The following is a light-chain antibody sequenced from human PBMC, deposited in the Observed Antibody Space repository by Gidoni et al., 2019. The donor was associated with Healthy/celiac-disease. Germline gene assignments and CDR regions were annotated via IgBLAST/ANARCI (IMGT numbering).Light chain of an antibody. J-gene: IGKJ4*01. CDR1: QSVSSSY. CDR3: QQYGSSPLT. V-gene: IGKV3-20*01. CDR2: GAS. Sequence: IVSTQSPGTRSLSPGERATLSCRVSQSVSSSYLAWYQQKPGQAPMLLIYGASSRATGIPHRFSGSGSGTDFTRTISRLEPEDVAVYYCQQYGSSPLTFGGGTKVEIK.